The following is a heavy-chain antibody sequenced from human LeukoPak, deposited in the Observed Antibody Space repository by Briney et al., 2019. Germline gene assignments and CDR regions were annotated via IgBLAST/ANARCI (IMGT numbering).Heavy chain of an antibody. CDR3: ARVDIAAAGDFDY. D-gene: IGHD6-13*01. J-gene: IGHJ4*02. Sequence: SGGSLRLSCAASGFTFSSYSMNWVRQAPGKGLEWVSFIRSSSSYIYYADSVNGRFTTSRDNAKNSLYLQMNSLRAEDTAVYYCARVDIAAAGDFDYWGQGTLVTVSS. V-gene: IGHV3-21*01. CDR2: IRSSSSYI. CDR1: GFTFSSYS.